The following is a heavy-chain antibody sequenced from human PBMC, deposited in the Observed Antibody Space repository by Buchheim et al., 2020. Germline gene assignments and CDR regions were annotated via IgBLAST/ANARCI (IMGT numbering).Heavy chain of an antibody. CDR3: ARDHWGSYPN. Sequence: EVQLVESGGGLVQPGGSLRLSCAASGFIFSDYDMDWVRQAPGKGLEWVGRSSSSTAEYAASVKGRFTISRDDSRNSLYLEMNSLITEDTAVYYYARDHWGSYPNWGQGSL. V-gene: IGHV3-72*01. J-gene: IGHJ4*02. CDR2: SSSSTA. CDR1: GFIFSDYD. D-gene: IGHD3-16*02.